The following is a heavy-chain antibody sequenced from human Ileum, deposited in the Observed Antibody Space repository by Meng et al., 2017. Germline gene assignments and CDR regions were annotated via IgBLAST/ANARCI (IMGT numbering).Heavy chain of an antibody. D-gene: IGHD4-23*01. CDR2: ISHSGSA. J-gene: IGHJ4*02. V-gene: IGHV4-4*02. CDR1: SGSISSNTY. Sequence: QGQLQGSGPGLVRPSGTLPLTCAVSSGSISSNTYWGWVRQPPGKGLEWIGQISHSGSAYYNPSLKSRVTMSVDKSKSQFSLMLTSVTAADTAIYYCARHGGYSQDFWGQGTLVTVSS. CDR3: ARHGGYSQDF.